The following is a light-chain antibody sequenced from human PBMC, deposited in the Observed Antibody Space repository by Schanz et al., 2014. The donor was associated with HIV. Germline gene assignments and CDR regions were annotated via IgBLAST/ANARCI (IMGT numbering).Light chain of an antibody. CDR2: EVN. CDR3: SSYTSSSTPVV. V-gene: IGLV2-8*01. Sequence: QSALTQPPSASGSPGQSVTISCTGTTSDIGGYNYVSWYQQHPDKAPQLLIYEVNMRPSGVPDRFSGSKSGNTASLTVSGLQAEDEADYYCSSYTSSSTPVVFGGGTKLTVL. CDR1: TSDIGGYNY. J-gene: IGLJ2*01.